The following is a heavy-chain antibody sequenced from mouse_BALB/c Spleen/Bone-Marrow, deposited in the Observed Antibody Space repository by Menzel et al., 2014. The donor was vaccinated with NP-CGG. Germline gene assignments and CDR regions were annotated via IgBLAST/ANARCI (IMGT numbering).Heavy chain of an antibody. CDR3: ARRRAYYYGSSYAMDY. V-gene: IGHV1-26*01. J-gene: IGHJ4*01. CDR2: IDPYYGGT. Sequence: EWIGNIDPYYGGTSYNQKFKGKATLTVDKSSSTACMELRSLTSEDSAVYYCARRRAYYYGSSYAMDYWGQGTSVTVSS. D-gene: IGHD1-1*01.